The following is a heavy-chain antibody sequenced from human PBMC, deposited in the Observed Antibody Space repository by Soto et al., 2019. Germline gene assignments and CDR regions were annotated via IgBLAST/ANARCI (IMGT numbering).Heavy chain of an antibody. V-gene: IGHV1-69*13. J-gene: IGHJ5*02. CDR2: IIPIFGTA. Sequence: SVKVSCKASGGTFSSYAISWVRQAPGQGLEWMGGIIPIFGTANYAQKFQGRVTITADESTSTAYMELSSLRSEDTAVYYCAREGPISDFWSSNWFAPWGQGTLVTVSS. CDR3: AREGPISDFWSSNWFAP. D-gene: IGHD3-3*01. CDR1: GGTFSSYA.